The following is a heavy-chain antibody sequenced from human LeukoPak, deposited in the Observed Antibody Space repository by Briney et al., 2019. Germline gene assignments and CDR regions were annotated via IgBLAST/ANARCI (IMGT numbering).Heavy chain of an antibody. D-gene: IGHD4-17*01. J-gene: IGHJ4*02. V-gene: IGHV4-4*07. CDR1: GGSISSYY. CDR2: IYTSGST. Sequence: SETLSLTCTVSGGSISSYYWSWTRQPTGKGLEWIGRIYTSGSTNYNPSLKSRVTMSVDTSKNQFSLKLSSVTAADTAVYYCARDTNDYGDLYYFDYWGQGTLVTVSS. CDR3: ARDTNDYGDLYYFDY.